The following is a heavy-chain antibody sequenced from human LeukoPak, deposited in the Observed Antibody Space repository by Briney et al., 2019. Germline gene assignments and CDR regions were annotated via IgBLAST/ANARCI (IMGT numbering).Heavy chain of an antibody. V-gene: IGHV4-59*01. CDR1: GGSISSYY. CDR3: ARVGASSDAFDI. CDR2: IYYSGST. J-gene: IGHJ3*02. D-gene: IGHD3-3*01. Sequence: SETLSLTCTVSGGSISSYYWSWIRQPPGKGLEWIRYIYYSGSTNYNPSLKSRVTISVDTSKNQFSLKLSSVTAADTAVYYCARVGASSDAFDIWGQGTMVTVSS.